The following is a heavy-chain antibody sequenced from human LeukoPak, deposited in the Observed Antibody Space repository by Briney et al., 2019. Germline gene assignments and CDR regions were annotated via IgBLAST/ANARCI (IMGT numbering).Heavy chain of an antibody. J-gene: IGHJ4*02. CDR1: GYTLTELS. V-gene: IGHV1-24*01. D-gene: IGHD3-10*01. Sequence: ASVKVSCKVSGYTLTELSMHWVRQAPRKGLEWMGGFDPEDGETIYAQKFQGRVTMTEDTSTDTAYMELSSLRSEDTAVYYCATDTYGSGSPFDYWGQGTLVTVSS. CDR2: FDPEDGET. CDR3: ATDTYGSGSPFDY.